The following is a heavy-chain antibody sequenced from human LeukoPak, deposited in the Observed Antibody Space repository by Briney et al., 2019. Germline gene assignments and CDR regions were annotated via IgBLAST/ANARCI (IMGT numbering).Heavy chain of an antibody. CDR2: INPNSGGT. Sequence: GASVKVSRKASGYTFTGYYMHWVRQAPGQGLEWMGWINPNSGGTNYAQKFQGRVTMTRDTSISTAYMELSRLRSDDTAVYYCARWSLFVGSHAFDIRGQGTMVTVSS. CDR1: GYTFTGYY. CDR3: ARWSLFVGSHAFDI. J-gene: IGHJ3*02. D-gene: IGHD1-26*01. V-gene: IGHV1-2*02.